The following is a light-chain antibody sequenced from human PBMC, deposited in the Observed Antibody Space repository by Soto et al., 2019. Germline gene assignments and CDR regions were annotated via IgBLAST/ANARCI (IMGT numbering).Light chain of an antibody. CDR3: QQYNSYPWT. Sequence: IQMTPSPSTLSASVGDRVTITCRASQSISSWLAWYQQKPGKAPKLLIYKASSLESGVPSRFSGSGSGTEFTLTISSLQPDDFATYYCQQYNSYPWTFGQGPKVDIK. V-gene: IGKV1-5*03. CDR2: KAS. J-gene: IGKJ1*01. CDR1: QSISSW.